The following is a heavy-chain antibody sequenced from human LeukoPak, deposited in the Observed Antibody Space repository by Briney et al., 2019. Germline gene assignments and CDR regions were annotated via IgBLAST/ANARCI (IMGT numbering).Heavy chain of an antibody. CDR1: GGSISSYY. V-gene: IGHV4-59*01. Sequence: SETLSLTCTVSGGSISSYYWSWIRQPPGKGLEWIGYTYYSGSTNYNPSLKSRVTISVDTSKNQFSLKLSSVTAADTAVYYCARGLGSDFDYWGQGTLVTVSS. D-gene: IGHD3-16*01. CDR3: ARGLGSDFDY. CDR2: TYYSGST. J-gene: IGHJ4*02.